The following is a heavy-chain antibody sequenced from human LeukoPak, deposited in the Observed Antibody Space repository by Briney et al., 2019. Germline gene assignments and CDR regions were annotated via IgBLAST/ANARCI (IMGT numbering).Heavy chain of an antibody. CDR2: ISSSSSYI. V-gene: IGHV3-21*01. D-gene: IGHD2-15*01. CDR3: ARSPQLDIVVVVAAIDY. CDR1: GFTFSSYS. J-gene: IGHJ4*02. Sequence: GGSLRLSCAASGFTFSSYSMNWVRQAPGKGLEWVSSISSSSSYIYYADSVKGRFTISRDNAKNSLYLQMNSLRAEDTAVYYCARSPQLDIVVVVAAIDYWGQGTLVTVSP.